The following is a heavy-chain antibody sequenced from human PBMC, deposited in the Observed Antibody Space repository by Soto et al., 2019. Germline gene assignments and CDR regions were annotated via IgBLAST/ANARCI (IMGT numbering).Heavy chain of an antibody. CDR1: GDSIRSGGYC. CDR2: MYNSGSP. D-gene: IGHD1-26*01. Sequence: QVQLQESGPGLVKPSQTLSLTCTVSGDSIRSGGYCWSWIRQNPGEGLEWLGFMYNSGSPSYNTSLNSRATISIDTSTNQFSLNLRSVTAADTAVYYCTRWEATSKVDSWGQGILVTVSS. CDR3: TRWEATSKVDS. V-gene: IGHV4-31*03. J-gene: IGHJ4*02.